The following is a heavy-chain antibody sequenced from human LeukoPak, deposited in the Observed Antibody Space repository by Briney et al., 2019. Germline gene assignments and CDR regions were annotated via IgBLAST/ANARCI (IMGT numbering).Heavy chain of an antibody. Sequence: SGPTLVNPTQTLTLTCTFSGFSLSTTGVGVGWIRQPPGKALEWLALIYWDDDKRFSPSLKSRLTIAKDTSKNQVVLTMTNMDPVDTATYYCAFQPSSLFTVTQGTDYWGQGTLVTVSS. D-gene: IGHD4-17*01. CDR2: IYWDDDK. J-gene: IGHJ4*02. CDR1: GFSLSTTGVG. V-gene: IGHV2-5*02. CDR3: AFQPSSLFTVTQGTDY.